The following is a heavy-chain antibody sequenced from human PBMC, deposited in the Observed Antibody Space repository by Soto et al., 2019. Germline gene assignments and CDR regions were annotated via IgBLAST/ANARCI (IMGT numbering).Heavy chain of an antibody. J-gene: IGHJ6*02. CDR2: ISYDGSNK. Sequence: PGGSLRLSCAASGFTFSSYAMHWVRQAPGKGLEWVAVISYDGSNKYYADSVKGRFTISRDNSKNTLYLQMNSLRAEDTAVYYCNREVGAKTYYYYGIDVWGQGTTVTVSS. CDR1: GFTFSSYA. V-gene: IGHV3-30-3*01. D-gene: IGHD1-26*01. CDR3: NREVGAKTYYYYGIDV.